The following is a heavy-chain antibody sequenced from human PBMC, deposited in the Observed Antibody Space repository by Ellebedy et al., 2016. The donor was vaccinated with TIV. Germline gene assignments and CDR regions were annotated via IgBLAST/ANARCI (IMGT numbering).Heavy chain of an antibody. V-gene: IGHV1-8*01. CDR2: MNPNSGNT. Sequence: ASVKVSCKVSGYSLTELSMHWVRQATGQGLEWMGWMNPNSGNTGYAQKFQGRVTMTRNTSISPAYMELSSLRSEDTAVYYCARGPFMITFGGVIMDVWGQGTTVTVSS. CDR3: ARGPFMITFGGVIMDV. D-gene: IGHD3-16*02. J-gene: IGHJ6*02. CDR1: GYSLTELS.